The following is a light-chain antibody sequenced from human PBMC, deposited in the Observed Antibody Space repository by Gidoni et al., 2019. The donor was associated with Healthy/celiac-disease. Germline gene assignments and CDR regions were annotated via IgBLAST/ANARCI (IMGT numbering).Light chain of an antibody. CDR3: QQYNNWPPFT. J-gene: IGKJ2*01. CDR2: RTS. Sequence: EIVMTQSPATLSVSPGERATLSCRASQSVSNNLAWYQQKPGQAPSLLIYRTSTRATGIPCSFSGSGSGTEFALTISSLQSEDFGVYYCQQYNNWPPFTFGQGTKLEIK. V-gene: IGKV3-15*01. CDR1: QSVSNN.